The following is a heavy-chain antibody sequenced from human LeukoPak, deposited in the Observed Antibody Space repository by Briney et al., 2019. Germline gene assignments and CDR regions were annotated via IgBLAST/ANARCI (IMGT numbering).Heavy chain of an antibody. CDR2: INHSGST. J-gene: IGHJ4*02. CDR3: ARDDGFGEAYFDY. Sequence: PSETLSLICAVYGGSFSGYYWSWIRQPPGKGLEWIGEINHSGSTNYNPSLKSRVTISVDTSKNQFSLKLISVTAADTAVYYCARDDGFGEAYFDYWGQGTLVTVSS. CDR1: GGSFSGYY. D-gene: IGHD3-10*01. V-gene: IGHV4-34*01.